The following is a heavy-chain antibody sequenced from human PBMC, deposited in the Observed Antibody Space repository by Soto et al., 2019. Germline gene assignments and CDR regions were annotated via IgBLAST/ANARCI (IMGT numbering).Heavy chain of an antibody. V-gene: IGHV3-21*01. J-gene: IGHJ4*02. CDR1: GFTFSSYS. CDR3: ARDEGSGYYLYYLDS. D-gene: IGHD3-22*01. Sequence: LRLSCAASGFTFSSYSMHWVRQAPGKGLEWVSSISSSSSYIYYADSVKGRFTISRDNAKNSLYLQMNSLRAEDTAVYYCARDEGSGYYLYYLDSWGQGTLVTVSS. CDR2: ISSSSSYI.